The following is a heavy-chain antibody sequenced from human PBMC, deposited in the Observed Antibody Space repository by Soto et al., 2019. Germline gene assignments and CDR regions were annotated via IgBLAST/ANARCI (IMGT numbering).Heavy chain of an antibody. J-gene: IGHJ6*02. Sequence: SETLSLTCAVSGGSISSGGYSWSWIRQPPGKGLEWIGYIYHSGSTYYNPSLKSRVTISVDRSKNQFSLKLSSVTAADTAVYYCARGGLNYYGMDVWGQGTTVTVSS. CDR2: IYHSGST. CDR1: GGSISSGGYS. V-gene: IGHV4-30-2*01. CDR3: ARGGLNYYGMDV.